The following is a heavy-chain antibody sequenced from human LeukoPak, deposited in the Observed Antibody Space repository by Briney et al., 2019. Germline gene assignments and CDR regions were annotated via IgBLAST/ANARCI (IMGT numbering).Heavy chain of an antibody. Sequence: GGSLRLSCATSGFTFSSYAMHWVRQAPGKGLEWVAVISYDGSNKYYTDSVKGRFTISRDNSKNTLYLQMNSLRAEDTAVYYCAKGGGSYGLTPKYYYYMDVWGKGTTVTVSS. CDR1: GFTFSSYA. D-gene: IGHD1-26*01. CDR2: ISYDGSNK. CDR3: AKGGGSYGLTPKYYYYMDV. V-gene: IGHV3-30*04. J-gene: IGHJ6*03.